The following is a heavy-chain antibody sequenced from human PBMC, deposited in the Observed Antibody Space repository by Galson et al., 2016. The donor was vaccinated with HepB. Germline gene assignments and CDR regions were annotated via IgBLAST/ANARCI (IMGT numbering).Heavy chain of an antibody. Sequence: SLRLSCATSGFTFSSYWMTWVRQAPGKGLEWVANIDQDGIEKYYVGSVEGRFTISRDNAKKSLYLQMDSLRAEDTAVYYCARSGEPSWGQGTPVTVSS. V-gene: IGHV3-7*01. CDR2: IDQDGIEK. CDR1: GFTFSSYW. CDR3: ARSGEPS. J-gene: IGHJ5*02. D-gene: IGHD4-17*01.